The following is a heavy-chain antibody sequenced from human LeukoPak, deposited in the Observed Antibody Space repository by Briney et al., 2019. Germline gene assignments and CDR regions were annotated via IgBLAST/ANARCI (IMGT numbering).Heavy chain of an antibody. CDR1: GYTFTSYD. Sequence: ASVRVSCKASGYTFTSYDINWVRQATGQGLEWMGWMNPNSGNTGYAQKFQGRVTMTRNTSISTAYMELSSLRSEDTAVYYCARTPRDYYDSSGYYFGWFDPWGQGTLVTVSS. J-gene: IGHJ5*02. CDR3: ARTPRDYYDSSGYYFGWFDP. CDR2: MNPNSGNT. D-gene: IGHD3-22*01. V-gene: IGHV1-8*01.